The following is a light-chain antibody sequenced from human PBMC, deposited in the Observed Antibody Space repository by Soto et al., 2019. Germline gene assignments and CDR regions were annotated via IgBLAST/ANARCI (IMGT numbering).Light chain of an antibody. J-gene: IGLJ2*01. CDR2: SNN. CDR1: SSNIGSNT. Sequence: QAVVTQPPSASGTPGQRVTISCSGSSSNIGSNTVNWYQQLPGTAPKLLIYSNNHRPSGVPDRFSGSKSGTSASLAISGLQSEDEADYYCAAWDDSLIGVFGGGTKLPVL. CDR3: AAWDDSLIGV. V-gene: IGLV1-44*01.